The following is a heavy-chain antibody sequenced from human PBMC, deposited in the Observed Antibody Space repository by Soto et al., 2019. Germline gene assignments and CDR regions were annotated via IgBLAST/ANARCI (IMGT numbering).Heavy chain of an antibody. V-gene: IGHV4-34*01. CDR2: INHSGST. CDR3: ARGIYSSGWYAFDI. J-gene: IGHJ3*02. CDR1: GGSFSGYY. D-gene: IGHD6-19*01. Sequence: SETLSLTCAVYGGSFSGYYWSWIRQPPGKGLEWIGEINHSGSTHYNPSLKSRVTISVDTSKNQFSLKLSSVTAADTAVYYCARGIYSSGWYAFDIWGQGTMVTVSS.